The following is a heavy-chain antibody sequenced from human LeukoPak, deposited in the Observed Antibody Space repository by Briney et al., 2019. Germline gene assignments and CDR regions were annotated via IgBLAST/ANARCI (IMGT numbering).Heavy chain of an antibody. Sequence: SETLSLTCAVYGGSFSGYYWSWIRQPPGKGLEWIGEINHSGSTNHNPSLKSRVTISVDTSKNQFSLKLSSVTAADTAVYYCAREVGMVRGVIITDNFDYWGQGTLVTVSS. D-gene: IGHD3-10*01. J-gene: IGHJ4*02. V-gene: IGHV4-34*01. CDR1: GGSFSGYY. CDR3: AREVGMVRGVIITDNFDY. CDR2: INHSGST.